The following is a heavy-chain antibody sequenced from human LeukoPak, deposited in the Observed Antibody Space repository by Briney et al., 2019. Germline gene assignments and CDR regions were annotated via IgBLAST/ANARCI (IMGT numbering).Heavy chain of an antibody. D-gene: IGHD3-22*01. CDR2: ISPKSGDE. J-gene: IGHJ3*02. V-gene: IGHV1-2*02. CDR1: GYSFSDNY. Sequence: ASVKVSCKASGYSFSDNYVHWVRQAPGQGLEYMGWISPKSGDENFSQRFKGRLTMTSDTSINTVYMEMRKLKSDDTAVYFCARGKDDSTGHYDAFDIWGHGTMVTVSS. CDR3: ARGKDDSTGHYDAFDI.